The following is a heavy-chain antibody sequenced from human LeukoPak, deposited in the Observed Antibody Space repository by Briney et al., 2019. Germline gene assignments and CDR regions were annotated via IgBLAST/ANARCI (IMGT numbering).Heavy chain of an antibody. CDR3: AKDLHTSGSP. CDR1: GFTFDDYA. D-gene: IGHD3-22*01. V-gene: IGHV3-30*18. J-gene: IGHJ5*02. Sequence: GGSLRLSCAASGFTFDDYAMHWVRQAPGKGLEWVAAISYDGSNKYYADSVKGRFTISRDNSKNTLYLQMNSLRTEDTAVYYCAKDLHTSGSPWGQGTLVTVSS. CDR2: ISYDGSNK.